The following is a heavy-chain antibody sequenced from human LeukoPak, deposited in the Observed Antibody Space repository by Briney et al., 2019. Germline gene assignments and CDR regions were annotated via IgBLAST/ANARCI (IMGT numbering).Heavy chain of an antibody. D-gene: IGHD3-9*01. V-gene: IGHV1-2*02. CDR1: GYTFTSYD. J-gene: IGHJ6*02. CDR2: INPSNGVT. Sequence: ASVKVSCKASGYTFTSYDINWVRQAPGQGLEWMGWINPSNGVTNFAQNFQGRVTMTTDTSVTTAYMELNSLTSDDTAVYYCARDRPPEYFEPSYHYYGLDVWGQGTTVTVSS. CDR3: ARDRPPEYFEPSYHYYGLDV.